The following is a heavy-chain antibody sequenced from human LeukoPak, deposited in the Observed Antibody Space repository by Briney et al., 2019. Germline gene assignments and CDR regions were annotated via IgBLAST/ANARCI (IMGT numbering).Heavy chain of an antibody. D-gene: IGHD4-17*01. J-gene: IGHJ4*02. V-gene: IGHV3-33*01. CDR3: ARDLDYGDYFDY. CDR1: GFTFSSYG. Sequence: PGGSLRLSCAASGFTFSSYGMHWVRQAPGKGLEWVAVIWYDGSNKYYADSVKGRFTISRDNSKNTLYLQMNSLRAEDTAVYYCARDLDYGDYFDYWGQGTLVTVSS. CDR2: IWYDGSNK.